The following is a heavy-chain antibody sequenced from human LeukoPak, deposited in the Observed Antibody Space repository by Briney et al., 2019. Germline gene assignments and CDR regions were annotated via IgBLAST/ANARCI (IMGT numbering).Heavy chain of an antibody. J-gene: IGHJ3*02. V-gene: IGHV3-20*04. Sequence: GGSLRLSCAASGFTFDDYAMHWVRQAPGKGLEWVSGINWNGGSTGYADSVKGRFTISRDNAKNSLYLQMNSLRAEDTALYYCARDRNYDRSADAFDIWGQGTMVTVSS. CDR1: GFTFDDYA. D-gene: IGHD3-22*01. CDR2: INWNGGST. CDR3: ARDRNYDRSADAFDI.